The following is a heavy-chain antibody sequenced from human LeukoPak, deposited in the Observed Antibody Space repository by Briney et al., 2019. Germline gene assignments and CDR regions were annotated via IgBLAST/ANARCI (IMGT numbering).Heavy chain of an antibody. CDR3: AGDLRGSGGYLRPDAFDI. J-gene: IGHJ3*02. CDR2: ISSSSSYI. D-gene: IGHD1-26*01. V-gene: IGHV3-21*01. Sequence: GGSLRLSCAASGFTFSSYSMNWVRQAPGKGLEWVSSISSSSSYIYYADSVKGRFTISRDNAKNSLYLQMNSLRAEDTAVYYCAGDLRGSGGYLRPDAFDIWGQGTMVTVSS. CDR1: GFTFSSYS.